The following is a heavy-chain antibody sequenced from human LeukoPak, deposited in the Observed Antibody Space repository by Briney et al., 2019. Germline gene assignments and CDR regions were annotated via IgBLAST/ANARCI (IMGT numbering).Heavy chain of an antibody. CDR3: ARDGGIAAAGNEFDY. Sequence: ASVKVSCKASGYTCTSYGISWVRQAPGQGLEGMGWISAYNGNTNYAQKLQGRVTMTTDTSTSTAYMELRSLRSEDTAVYYCARDGGIAAAGNEFDYWGQGTLVTVSS. CDR1: GYTCTSYG. V-gene: IGHV1-18*01. J-gene: IGHJ4*02. CDR2: ISAYNGNT. D-gene: IGHD6-13*01.